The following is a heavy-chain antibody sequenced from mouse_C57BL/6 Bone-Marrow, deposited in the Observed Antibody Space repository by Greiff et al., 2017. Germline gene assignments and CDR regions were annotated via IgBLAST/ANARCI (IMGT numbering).Heavy chain of an antibody. CDR3: AIISGDYAMDY. D-gene: IGHD1-1*01. Sequence: VQLKESVAELVRPGASVKLSCTASGFYIKNTYMHWVKQRPEQGLEWIGRIDPANGNTKYAPKFQGKATITADTSSNTAYLQLSSLTSEDTAIYYCAIISGDYAMDYWGQGTSVTVSS. J-gene: IGHJ4*01. CDR1: GFYIKNTY. CDR2: IDPANGNT. V-gene: IGHV14-3*01.